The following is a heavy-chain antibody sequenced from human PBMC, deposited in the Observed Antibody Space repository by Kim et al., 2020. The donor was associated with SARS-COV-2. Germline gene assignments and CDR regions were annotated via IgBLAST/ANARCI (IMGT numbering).Heavy chain of an antibody. V-gene: IGHV3-33*01. J-gene: IGHJ4*02. CDR3: ARDGNWNEFDY. CDR2: K. D-gene: IGHD1-20*01. Sequence: KYYADSVKGRCTISRDNSKNTLYLQMNSLRAEDTAVYYCARDGNWNEFDYWGQGTLVTVSS.